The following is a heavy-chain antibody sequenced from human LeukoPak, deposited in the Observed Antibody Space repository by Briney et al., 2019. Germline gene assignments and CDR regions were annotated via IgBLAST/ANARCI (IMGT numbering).Heavy chain of an antibody. V-gene: IGHV4-59*01. CDR3: ARDRQPSWYRGLDV. D-gene: IGHD6-13*01. J-gene: IGHJ6*02. Sequence: SETLSLTCTVSGDSISTSYWSWIRQPPGKGLEWIGHIYSSGTTRYNPSLSGRVTISVDTSKNQLYLKLTAVTAADTAVYYCARDRQPSWYRGLDVWGQGTTVTVSS. CDR1: GDSISTSY. CDR2: IYSSGTT.